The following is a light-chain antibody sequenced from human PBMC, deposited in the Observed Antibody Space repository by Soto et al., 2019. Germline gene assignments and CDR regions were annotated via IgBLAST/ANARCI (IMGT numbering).Light chain of an antibody. CDR3: QHRIDWPLT. Sequence: EIVLTQSPATLSLSPGEGATLSCRASQSIRTYLGWYQQKPGQAPRLLIYDASNRATGIPARFSGSGSGTDFTLTISSLEPEDFAVYYCQHRIDWPLTFGGGTKVEIK. V-gene: IGKV3-11*01. J-gene: IGKJ4*01. CDR2: DAS. CDR1: QSIRTY.